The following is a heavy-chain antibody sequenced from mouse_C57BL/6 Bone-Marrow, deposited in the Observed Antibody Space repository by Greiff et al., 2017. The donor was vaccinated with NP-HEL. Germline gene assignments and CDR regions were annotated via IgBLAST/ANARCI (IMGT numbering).Heavy chain of an antibody. D-gene: IGHD1-1*01. CDR3: AREGDYYGSSPYWYFDV. Sequence: QVQLQQPGAELVRPGSSVKLSCKASGYTFTSYWMHWVKQRPIQGLEWIGNIDPSDSETHYNQKFKDKATLTVDKSSSTAYMQLSSLTSEDSAVYYCAREGDYYGSSPYWYFDVWGKGTTVTVSS. V-gene: IGHV1-52*01. CDR1: GYTFTSYW. CDR2: IDPSDSET. J-gene: IGHJ1*03.